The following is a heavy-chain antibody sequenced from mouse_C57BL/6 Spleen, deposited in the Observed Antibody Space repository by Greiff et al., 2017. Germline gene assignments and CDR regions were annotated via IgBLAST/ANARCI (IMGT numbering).Heavy chain of an antibody. CDR1: GYTFTDYN. CDR2: INPNNGGT. CDR3: ALDYYGSSYPWFAY. D-gene: IGHD1-1*01. Sequence: VQLKESGPELVKPGASVKMSCKASGYTFTDYNMHWVKQSHGKSLEWIGYINPNNGGTSYNQKFKGKATLTVNKSSSTAYMELRSLTSEDSAVYYCALDYYGSSYPWFAYWGQGTLVTVSA. V-gene: IGHV1-22*01. J-gene: IGHJ3*01.